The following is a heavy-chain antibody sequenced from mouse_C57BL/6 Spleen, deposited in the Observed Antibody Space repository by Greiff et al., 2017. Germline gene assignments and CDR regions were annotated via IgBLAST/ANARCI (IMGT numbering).Heavy chain of an antibody. CDR2: IYPRSGNT. J-gene: IGHJ3*01. CDR3: ARTTVKAWFAY. CDR1: GYTFTSYG. D-gene: IGHD1-1*01. Sequence: VKLQESGAELARPGASVKLSCKASGYTFTSYGISWVKQRTGQGLEWIGEIYPRSGNTYYNEKFKGKATLTADKSSSTAYMELRSLTSEDSAVYFCARTTVKAWFAYWGQGTLVTVSA. V-gene: IGHV1-81*01.